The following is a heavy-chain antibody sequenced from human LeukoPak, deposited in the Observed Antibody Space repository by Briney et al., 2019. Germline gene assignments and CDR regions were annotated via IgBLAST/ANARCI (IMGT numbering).Heavy chain of an antibody. Sequence: SETLSLTCTVSGDSISNYYWSWVRQPPGKGLEWIGYIYYSGSTNYNPSLKSRVTISVDTSKNQFSLKLSSVTAADTAVYYCARASTARSSSWYRPAKYFQHWGQGTLVTVSS. CDR2: IYYSGST. D-gene: IGHD6-13*01. V-gene: IGHV4-59*12. CDR1: GDSISNYY. CDR3: ARASTARSSSWYRPAKYFQH. J-gene: IGHJ1*01.